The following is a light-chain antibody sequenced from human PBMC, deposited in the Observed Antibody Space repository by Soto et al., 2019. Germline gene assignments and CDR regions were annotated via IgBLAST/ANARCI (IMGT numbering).Light chain of an antibody. Sequence: QSALTQPASVSGSPGQSITISCSGTSSDVGGYNHVSWYQQHPGKAPKLMIYEVSNRPSGVSNRFSGSKSGNTASLTISGLQAEDEADYYCSSYTSSSTPVFGGGTKRTVL. J-gene: IGLJ2*01. CDR2: EVS. V-gene: IGLV2-14*01. CDR3: SSYTSSSTPV. CDR1: SSDVGGYNH.